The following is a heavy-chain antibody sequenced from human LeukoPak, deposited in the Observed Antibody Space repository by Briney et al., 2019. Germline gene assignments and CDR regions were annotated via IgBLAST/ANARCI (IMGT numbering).Heavy chain of an antibody. CDR2: ISARNGNI. V-gene: IGHV1-18*01. J-gene: IGHJ3*02. D-gene: IGHD3-22*01. CDR1: GYTFTSFG. Sequence: ASVKVSCKASGYTFTSFGISWLRQAPGQGLEWMGWISARNGNINYARKFQGRVTMTTDTSTSTAYMELRSLRSDDTAVYYCARDNGGAYYFDTSAYYHNDAFDIWGQGTMVTVSS. CDR3: ARDNGGAYYFDTSAYYHNDAFDI.